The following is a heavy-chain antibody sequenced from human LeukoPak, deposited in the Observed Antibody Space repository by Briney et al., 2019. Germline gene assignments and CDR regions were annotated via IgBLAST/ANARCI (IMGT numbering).Heavy chain of an antibody. CDR2: IYHSGYT. Sequence: PSETLSLTCTVSGGSIRSYYWSCIRQLPGKGLEWIGYIYHSGYTRYNPSLKSRVTISVDTSKNQFSLRLSSVTAADTAVYYCARGYAGASDAFDIWGQGTMVSVSS. CDR3: ARGYAGASDAFDI. V-gene: IGHV4-59*13. J-gene: IGHJ3*02. D-gene: IGHD4-23*01. CDR1: GGSIRSYY.